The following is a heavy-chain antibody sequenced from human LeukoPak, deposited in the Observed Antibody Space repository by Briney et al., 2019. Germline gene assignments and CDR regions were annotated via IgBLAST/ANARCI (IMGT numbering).Heavy chain of an antibody. CDR3: AVKWTYDGFDI. D-gene: IGHD1-26*01. CDR2: INSDGSTT. V-gene: IGHV3-74*01. CDR1: GFTFSSYW. J-gene: IGHJ3*02. Sequence: GGSLRLSCAASGFTFSSYWMHWVRQALGKGLVWVSRINSDGSTTTYADSMKGRFTISRDNAKNTLYLQMNSLRAEDTAVYYCAVKWTYDGFDIWGQGTMVTVSS.